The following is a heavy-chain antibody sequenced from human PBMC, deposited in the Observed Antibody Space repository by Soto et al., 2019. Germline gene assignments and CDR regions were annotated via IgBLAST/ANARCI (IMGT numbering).Heavy chain of an antibody. V-gene: IGHV3-30*18. Sequence: GSLRLSSAASGXTFSDYGMHWVRQAPGKGPEWLAVISYDGTTQHYAGHVKGRFNISRDNFKNTLHLQINSLRGEDTALYYCAKSEDDSSAYVGYFDYWGQGTMGTVS. D-gene: IGHD3-22*01. CDR1: GXTFSDYG. CDR2: ISYDGTTQ. J-gene: IGHJ4*02. CDR3: AKSEDDSSAYVGYFDY.